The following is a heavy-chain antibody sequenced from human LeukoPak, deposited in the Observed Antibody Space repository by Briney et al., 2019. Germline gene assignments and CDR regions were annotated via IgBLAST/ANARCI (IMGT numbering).Heavy chain of an antibody. V-gene: IGHV3-15*01. CDR3: TTGQPVYVFSPFDY. J-gene: IGHJ4*02. D-gene: IGHD6-6*01. CDR2: IKSKTDGGTT. CDR1: GFTFSNAW. Sequence: GGSLRLSCAASGFTFSNAWMSWVRQAPGKGLEWVGRIKSKTDGGTTDYAAPVKGRFTISRDDSKNTLYLQMNSLKTEDTAVYYCTTGQPVYVFSPFDYWGQGTLVTVSS.